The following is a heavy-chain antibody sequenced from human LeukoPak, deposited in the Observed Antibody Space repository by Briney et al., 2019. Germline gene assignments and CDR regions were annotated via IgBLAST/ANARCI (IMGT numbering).Heavy chain of an antibody. Sequence: KASETLSLTCTVSGFPVSSGNYWGWIRQPPGKGLEWIGSIYHSGSTYYNPSLKSRVTISLDTSKNQFSLRLSSVTAADTAVYYCARLFSYYYIDYWGQGTLVTVSA. CDR2: IYHSGST. V-gene: IGHV4-38-2*02. CDR1: GFPVSSGNY. J-gene: IGHJ4*02. D-gene: IGHD1-26*01. CDR3: ARLFSYYYIDY.